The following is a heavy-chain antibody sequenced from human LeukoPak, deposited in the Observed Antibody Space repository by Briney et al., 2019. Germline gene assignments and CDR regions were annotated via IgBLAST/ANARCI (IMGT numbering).Heavy chain of an antibody. D-gene: IGHD2-2*02. CDR2: SDHSGTT. V-gene: IGHV4-34*01. CDR1: GGSFSGYY. J-gene: IGHJ6*03. Sequence: SETLSLTCVVYGGSFSGYYWSWIRQPPGKGLEWIGESDHSGTTTYNPSLKSRVTMSVDTSKNQFSLMVSSVTAADTAVYYCATGRNGVVPSPILGVGPWYNYHYMDVWGKGTTVTVSS. CDR3: ATGRNGVVPSPILGVGPWYNYHYMDV.